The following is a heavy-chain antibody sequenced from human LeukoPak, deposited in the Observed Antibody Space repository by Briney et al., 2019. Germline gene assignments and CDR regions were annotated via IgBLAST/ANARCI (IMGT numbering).Heavy chain of an antibody. D-gene: IGHD5-24*01. CDR1: GFSFSTFG. CDR3: ARRGAAITAYYFDF. J-gene: IGHJ4*02. V-gene: IGHV3-48*02. Sequence: PGGSLRLSCVASGFSFSTFGMNWVRQVPGKGLEWISYISTSSMTIYYADSVKGRFTISRDNAKNSLYLQMNSLRDEDTALYYCARRGAAITAYYFDFWGQGTLVTVSP. CDR2: ISTSSMTI.